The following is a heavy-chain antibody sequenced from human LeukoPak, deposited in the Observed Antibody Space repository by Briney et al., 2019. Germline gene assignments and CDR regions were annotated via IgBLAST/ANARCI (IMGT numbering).Heavy chain of an antibody. Sequence: SETLSLTCTVSGGSISSSSYFWGWIRQPPGKGLEWVGSMSYSGSTYYNPSLKSRVTISVDTSKSQFSLKLSSVTAADTAVYYCARRSSSQPPNYWGQGTLVTVSS. D-gene: IGHD6-13*01. J-gene: IGHJ4*02. CDR3: ARRSSSQPPNY. CDR2: MSYSGST. CDR1: GGSISSSSYF. V-gene: IGHV4-39*01.